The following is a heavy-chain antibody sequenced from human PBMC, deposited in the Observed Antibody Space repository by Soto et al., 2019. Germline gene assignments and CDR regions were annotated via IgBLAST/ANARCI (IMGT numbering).Heavy chain of an antibody. D-gene: IGHD2-2*01. CDR3: ARRMDCSSTSCYFYYYYYGMDV. CDR1: GYTFTGYY. CDR2: INPNSGGT. Sequence: ASVKVSCKASGYTFTGYYMHWVRQAPGQGLEWMGWINPNSGGTNYAQKFQCRVTMTRDTSINTAYMELSRLRSDDTAVYYCARRMDCSSTSCYFYYYYYGMDVWGQGTTVTVSS. V-gene: IGHV1-2*02. J-gene: IGHJ6*02.